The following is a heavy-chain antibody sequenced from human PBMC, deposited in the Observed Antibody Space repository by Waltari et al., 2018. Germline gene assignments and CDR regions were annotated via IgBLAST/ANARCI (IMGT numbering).Heavy chain of an antibody. Sequence: QVQLQESGPGLVKSSETLSLTCGVSGDSISSGFYWVWIRQPPGKGPEWIGGVYHNGNTFYNPSLPSRVTMSVDKSRKHFSLSLSSVTAADTAVYYCARATCSHGGCSMYYFYYYMDVWGKGTTVTVSS. CDR1: GDSISSGFY. CDR3: ARATCSHGGCSMYYFYYYMDV. V-gene: IGHV4-38-2*01. CDR2: VYHNGNT. D-gene: IGHD2-8*01. J-gene: IGHJ6*03.